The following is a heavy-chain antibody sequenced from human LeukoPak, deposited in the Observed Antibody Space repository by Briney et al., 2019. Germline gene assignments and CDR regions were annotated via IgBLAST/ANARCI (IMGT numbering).Heavy chain of an antibody. D-gene: IGHD1-26*01. V-gene: IGHV5-51*01. Sequence: GESLKISCKGSGYSFSNYWIAWVRQIPGEGLEWMGIIYPGDSDTRYSPSFQGQVTISADKSISTAYLQWSSLKASDTAMYYCARRIVGAPTYAFDIWGQGTMVTVSS. CDR3: ARRIVGAPTYAFDI. CDR2: IYPGDSDT. CDR1: GYSFSNYW. J-gene: IGHJ3*02.